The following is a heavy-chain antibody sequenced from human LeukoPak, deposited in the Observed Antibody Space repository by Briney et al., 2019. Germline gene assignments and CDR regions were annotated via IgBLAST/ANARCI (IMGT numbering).Heavy chain of an antibody. CDR3: ARDRSGSYWNY. V-gene: IGHV4-30-2*01. CDR2: IYHSGST. J-gene: IGHJ4*02. Sequence: PSQTLSLTCTVSGGSISSGGYYWSWIRQPPGKGLEWIGYIYHSGSTYYNPSLKSRVTISVGRSKNQFSLKLSSVTAADTAVYYCARDRSGSYWNYWGQGTLVTVSS. CDR1: GGSISSGGYY. D-gene: IGHD1-26*01.